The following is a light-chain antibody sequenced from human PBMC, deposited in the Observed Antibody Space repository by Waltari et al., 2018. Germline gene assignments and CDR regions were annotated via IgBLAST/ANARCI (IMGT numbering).Light chain of an antibody. CDR3: QQYNGYWT. CDR2: KAS. Sequence: ITCRAIQSISSWLAWYQQKPGTAPKLLIYKASTLESGVPSRFSGSGSGTEFTLTINSLQPDDFATYYCQQYNGYWTFGQGTKVEIK. J-gene: IGKJ1*01. V-gene: IGKV1-5*03. CDR1: QSISSW.